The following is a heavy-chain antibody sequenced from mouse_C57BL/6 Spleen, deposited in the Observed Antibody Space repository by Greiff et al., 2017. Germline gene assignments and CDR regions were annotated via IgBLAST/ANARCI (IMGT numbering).Heavy chain of an antibody. Sequence: VQLQQSGPELVKPGASVKMSCKASGYTFTDYNMHWVKQSHGKSLEWIGYINPNNGGTSYNQKFKGKATLTVYKSTSTAYMELRGLTSGDSAVYYCARRRLGGYFDYWGKGTTLTVSS. CDR3: ARRRLGGYFDY. CDR1: GYTFTDYN. V-gene: IGHV1-22*01. D-gene: IGHD4-1*01. CDR2: INPNNGGT. J-gene: IGHJ2*01.